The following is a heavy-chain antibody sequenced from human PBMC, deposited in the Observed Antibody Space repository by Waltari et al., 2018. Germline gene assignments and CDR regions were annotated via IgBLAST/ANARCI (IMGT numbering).Heavy chain of an antibody. CDR3: ARIWCDRSYAFDF. CDR2: IDWDDDK. CDR1: GFSLSSRGMR. D-gene: IGHD2-8*01. V-gene: IGHV2-70*04. J-gene: IGHJ3*01. Sequence: QVTFKESGPTRVKPTQTLTLTCIFCGFSLSSRGMRVSWIRQHPGKSLEWTARIDWDDDKIDSTALKRRFTISREDSKTQVVLTMTSMEPVDTATYYCARIWCDRSYAFDFWSQGTLVTVSS.